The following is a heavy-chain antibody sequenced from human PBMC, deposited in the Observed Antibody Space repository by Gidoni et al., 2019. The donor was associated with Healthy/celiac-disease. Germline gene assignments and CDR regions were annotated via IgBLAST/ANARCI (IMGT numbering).Heavy chain of an antibody. D-gene: IGHD3-22*01. CDR2: IWYDGINK. CDR1: GFTFSSYG. Sequence: QVQLVESGGGVVQPGRSLRLSCAASGFTFSSYGMPWVRQAPGTGLEWVAVIWYDGINKYYADSVKGRFTISRDNSKNTLYLQMNSLRAEDTAVYYCARDQDDSSGYWYYFDYWGQGTLVTVSS. J-gene: IGHJ4*02. V-gene: IGHV3-33*01. CDR3: ARDQDDSSGYWYYFDY.